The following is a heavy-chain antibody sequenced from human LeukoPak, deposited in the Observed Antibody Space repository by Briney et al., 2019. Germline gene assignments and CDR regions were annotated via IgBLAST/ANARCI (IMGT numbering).Heavy chain of an antibody. CDR2: INHSGST. D-gene: IGHD3-10*01. CDR1: GGSFSGYY. V-gene: IGHV4-34*01. J-gene: IGHJ6*03. CDR3: ARGRYGSGSIAFNYYYMDV. Sequence: SETLSLTCAVYGGSFSGYYWSWIRQPPGKGLEWIGEINHSGSTNYNPSLKSRVTISVDTSKNQFSLKLSSVTAADTAVSYCARGRYGSGSIAFNYYYMDVWGKGTTVTISS.